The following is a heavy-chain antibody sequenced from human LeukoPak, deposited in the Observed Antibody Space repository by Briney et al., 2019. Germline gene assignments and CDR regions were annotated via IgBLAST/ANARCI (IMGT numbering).Heavy chain of an antibody. Sequence: PGGSLRLSCAASGFTFSSYGMHWVRQAPGKGLEWVAFIRYDGSNKYYADSVKGRFTISRDNSKNTLYLQMNSLRAEDTAVYYCAEDMAVAAHDAFDIWGQGTMVTVSS. CDR2: IRYDGSNK. J-gene: IGHJ3*02. V-gene: IGHV3-30*02. D-gene: IGHD6-19*01. CDR1: GFTFSSYG. CDR3: AEDMAVAAHDAFDI.